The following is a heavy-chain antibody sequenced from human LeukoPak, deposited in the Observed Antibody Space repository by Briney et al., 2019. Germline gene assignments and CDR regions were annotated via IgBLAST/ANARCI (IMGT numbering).Heavy chain of an antibody. CDR1: GGSISSCY. D-gene: IGHD3-9*01. Sequence: SETLSLTCTVSGGSISSCYWSWIRQPAGKGLEWIGRIYTSGSTNYNPSLKSRVTISVDKSKNQFSLKLSSVTAADTAVYYCARDKDLLTPTDAFDIWGQGTMVTVSS. CDR2: IYTSGST. V-gene: IGHV4-4*07. CDR3: ARDKDLLTPTDAFDI. J-gene: IGHJ3*02.